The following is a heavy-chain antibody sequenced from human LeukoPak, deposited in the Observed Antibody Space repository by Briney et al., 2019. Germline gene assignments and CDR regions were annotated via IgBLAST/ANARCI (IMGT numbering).Heavy chain of an antibody. Sequence: SETLPLTCAVSGGSISSSNWWSWVRQPPGKGLEWIGEIYHSGSTNYNPSLKSRVTISVDKSKNQFSLRLSSVTAADTAVYYCAREVLGYYFDYWGQGTLVTVSS. CDR3: AREVLGYYFDY. CDR2: IYHSGST. CDR1: GGSISSSNW. J-gene: IGHJ4*02. D-gene: IGHD4/OR15-4a*01. V-gene: IGHV4-4*02.